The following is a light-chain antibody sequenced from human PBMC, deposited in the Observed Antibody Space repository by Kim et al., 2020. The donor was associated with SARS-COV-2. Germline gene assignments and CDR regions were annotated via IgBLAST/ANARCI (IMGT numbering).Light chain of an antibody. V-gene: IGKV3-20*01. CDR2: GAS. CDR3: QQYDSSPPIT. Sequence: PGERAPLSCRASQIVTRNYVAWYQQTPGQAPRLLIYGASNRATGIPDRFSGSGSGRDFTLTISRLEPEDFAVYYCQQYDSSPPITFGQGTRLEIK. CDR1: QIVTRNY. J-gene: IGKJ5*01.